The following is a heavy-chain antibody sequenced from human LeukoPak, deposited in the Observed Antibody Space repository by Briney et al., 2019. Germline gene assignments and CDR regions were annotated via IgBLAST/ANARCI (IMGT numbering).Heavy chain of an antibody. D-gene: IGHD1-7*01. CDR3: ARQLELQNYYGMDV. J-gene: IGHJ6*02. Sequence: GESLQISCKGSGXLFTSYWIGWVRQMPGKGLEWMGIINPDDSDIRYSPSFQGQVTISADKSISTAYLRWSSLKASDTAMYYCARQLELQNYYGMDVWGQGTTVTVSS. V-gene: IGHV5-51*01. CDR2: INPDDSDI. CDR1: GXLFTSYW.